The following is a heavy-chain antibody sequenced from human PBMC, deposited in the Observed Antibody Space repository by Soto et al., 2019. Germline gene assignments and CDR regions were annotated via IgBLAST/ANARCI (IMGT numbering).Heavy chain of an antibody. J-gene: IGHJ6*02. Sequence: ASVKVSCKASGYTFTSYGISWVRQAPGQGLEWMGWISAYNGNTNYAQKLQGRVTMTTDTSTSTAYMELRSLRSDDTAVYYCARGGGYCSSTSRYLKLDSGMDVWGQGNTVTVSS. CDR2: ISAYNGNT. CDR1: GYTFTSYG. D-gene: IGHD2-2*01. V-gene: IGHV1-18*01. CDR3: ARGGGYCSSTSRYLKLDSGMDV.